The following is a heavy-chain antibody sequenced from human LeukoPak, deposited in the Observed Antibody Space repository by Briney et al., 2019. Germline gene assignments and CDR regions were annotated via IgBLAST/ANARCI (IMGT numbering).Heavy chain of an antibody. CDR3: AKRAWYYDTSGYYYDY. J-gene: IGHJ4*02. CDR2: MSGSGGST. V-gene: IGHV3-23*01. D-gene: IGHD3-22*01. CDR1: GFTFSTYG. Sequence: GRSLRLSCAASGFTFSTYGISWVRQAPGKGLEWVSTMSGSGGSTYYADSVKGRFTMSRDNSNHTLYLQMKSLRVEDTAVYYCAKRAWYYDTSGYYYDYWGQGTLVTVSS.